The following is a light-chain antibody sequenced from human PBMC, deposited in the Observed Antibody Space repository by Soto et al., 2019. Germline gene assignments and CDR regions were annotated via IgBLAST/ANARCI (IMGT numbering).Light chain of an antibody. CDR1: HSVNSY. Sequence: EIVLTQSPATLSLSPVDTATLSCRANHSVNSYLAWYQQKPGQAPRLLIYDASKRATAIPARFSGSGSGTDFTLTISNLEPEDFAFYYCQHRSDWPRWTFGPGTKLEIK. CDR3: QHRSDWPRWT. CDR2: DAS. J-gene: IGKJ1*01. V-gene: IGKV3-11*01.